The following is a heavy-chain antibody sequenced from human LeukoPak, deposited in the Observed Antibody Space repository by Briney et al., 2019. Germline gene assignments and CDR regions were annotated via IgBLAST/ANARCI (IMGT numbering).Heavy chain of an antibody. Sequence: SETLSLTCTVSGGSISSYYWSWIRQPPGKGLEWIGYIYYSGSTNYNPSLKSRVTISVDTSKNQFSLKLSSVTAADTAVYYCARGYSYGQYGPWWYFDLWGRDTLVTVSS. J-gene: IGHJ2*01. D-gene: IGHD5-18*01. CDR1: GGSISSYY. CDR3: ARGYSYGQYGPWWYFDL. CDR2: IYYSGST. V-gene: IGHV4-59*01.